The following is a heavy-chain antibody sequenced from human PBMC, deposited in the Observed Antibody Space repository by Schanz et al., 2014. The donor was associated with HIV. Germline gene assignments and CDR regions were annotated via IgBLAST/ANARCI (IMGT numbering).Heavy chain of an antibody. CDR3: ANDPELTTITGYFDS. D-gene: IGHD4-4*01. V-gene: IGHV3-33*03. CDR2: ISPDGSKQ. Sequence: QVQLVESGGGVVQPGKSLRLSCAASGFTFRRHGMHWVRQAPGQGLEWLAVISPDGSKQHYADSVKGRFIISRDNSKKILYLQMNSLRAEDTALYFCANDPELTTITGYFDSWGQGTLVTVSS. J-gene: IGHJ4*02. CDR1: GFTFRRHG.